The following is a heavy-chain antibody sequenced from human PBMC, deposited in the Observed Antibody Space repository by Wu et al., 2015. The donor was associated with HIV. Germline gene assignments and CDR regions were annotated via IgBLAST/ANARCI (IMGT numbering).Heavy chain of an antibody. V-gene: IGHV1-18*04. Sequence: QVQLVQSGAEVKKPGASVKVSCKASGYTFTSYYMHWVRQAPGQGLEWMGWISAYNGNTNYAQKLQGRVTMTTDTSTSTAYMELRSLRSDDTAVYYCARGHITMVRGVIIPLYYFDYWGQGTLVIVSS. CDR3: ARGHITMVRGVIIPLYYFDY. CDR2: ISAYNGNT. J-gene: IGHJ4*02. D-gene: IGHD3-10*01. CDR1: GYTFTSYY.